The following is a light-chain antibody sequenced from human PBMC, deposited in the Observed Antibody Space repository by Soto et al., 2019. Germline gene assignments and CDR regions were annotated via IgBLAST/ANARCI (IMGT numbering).Light chain of an antibody. J-gene: IGKJ4*01. V-gene: IGKV1-5*01. CDR1: QSISGW. CDR2: DAS. CDR3: QQYNRALT. Sequence: DIQMTQSPSTLSASVGDRVTITCRASQSISGWLAWYQQKPGKAPKLLIYDASSLESGVPSRFSGSGSGTEFTLTISSLQPDDFATYYCQQYNRALTFGGGTKVEIK.